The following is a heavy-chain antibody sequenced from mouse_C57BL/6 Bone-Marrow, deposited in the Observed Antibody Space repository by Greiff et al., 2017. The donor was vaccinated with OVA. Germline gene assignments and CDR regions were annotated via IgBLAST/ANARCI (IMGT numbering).Heavy chain of an antibody. J-gene: IGHJ3*01. CDR3: VRQDGYPLAY. Sequence: DVHLVESGGGLVQPKGSLKLSCAASGFSFNTYAMNWVRQAPGKGLEWVARIRSKSNNYATYYADSVKDRFTISRDDSESMLYLQMNNLKTEDTAMYYCVRQDGYPLAYWGQGTLVTVSA. CDR2: IRSKSNNYAT. CDR1: GFSFNTYA. D-gene: IGHD2-3*01. V-gene: IGHV10-1*01.